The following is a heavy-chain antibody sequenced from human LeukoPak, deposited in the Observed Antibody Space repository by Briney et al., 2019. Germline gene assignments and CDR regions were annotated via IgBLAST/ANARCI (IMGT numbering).Heavy chain of an antibody. V-gene: IGHV4-34*01. Sequence: SETLSLTCVVYGGSFSGYYWSWIRQPPGKGLEWIGEINNSGSTNYNPSLKSRVTISIDTSKNQFSLKLSSVTAADTAVYYCARRVATIVGAIPPNTWGQGTLVTVSS. D-gene: IGHD5-24*01. CDR3: ARRVATIVGAIPPNT. CDR1: GGSFSGYY. CDR2: INNSGST. J-gene: IGHJ4*02.